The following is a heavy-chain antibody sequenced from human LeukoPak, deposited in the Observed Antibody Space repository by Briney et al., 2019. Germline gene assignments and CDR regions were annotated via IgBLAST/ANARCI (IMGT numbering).Heavy chain of an antibody. CDR3: GRDALVGYFSYYYMDV. Sequence: SETLSLTCTVSGGPIISHYWTWIRQSPVKGLEWIGDISNSGSTSYNPSLKGRVSISIDTSNNQFSLKLSSVTAADTAVYYCGRDALVGYFSYYYMDVWGKGTTVTVSS. CDR2: ISNSGST. D-gene: IGHD2-15*01. CDR1: GGPIISHY. V-gene: IGHV4-59*11. J-gene: IGHJ6*03.